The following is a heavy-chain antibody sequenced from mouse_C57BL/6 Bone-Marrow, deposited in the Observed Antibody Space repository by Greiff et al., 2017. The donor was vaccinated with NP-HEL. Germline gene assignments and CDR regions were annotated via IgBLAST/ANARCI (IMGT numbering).Heavy chain of an antibody. V-gene: IGHV1-55*01. CDR2: IYPGSGST. D-gene: IGHD2-1*01. CDR1: GYTFTSYW. J-gene: IGHJ2*01. Sequence: QVQLQQPGAELVKPGASVKMSCKASGYTFTSYWITWVKQRPGQGLEWIGDIYPGSGSTNYNEKFKSKATLTVDTSSSTAYMQHSSLTSEDSAVYYCARFGYGNFYYFDYWGQGTTLTVSS. CDR3: ARFGYGNFYYFDY.